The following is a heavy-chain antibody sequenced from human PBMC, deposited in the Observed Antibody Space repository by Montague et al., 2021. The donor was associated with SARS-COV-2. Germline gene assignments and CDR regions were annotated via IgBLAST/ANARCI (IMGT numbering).Heavy chain of an antibody. CDR3: ASQVPDFWSGIDY. CDR1: GGSISSYY. D-gene: IGHD3-3*01. CDR2: IYYSGGT. Sequence: SETLSLTCTVSGGSISSYYWSWIRQPPGKGLEWIGYIYYSGGTNYNPSLRSRVTISVYTSKNQFSLKLSTVTAADTAVYYCASQVPDFWSGIDYWGQGTLVTVSS. J-gene: IGHJ4*02. V-gene: IGHV4-59*01.